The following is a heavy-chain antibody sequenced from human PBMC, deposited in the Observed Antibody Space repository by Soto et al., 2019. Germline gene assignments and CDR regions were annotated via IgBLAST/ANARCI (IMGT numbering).Heavy chain of an antibody. D-gene: IGHD3-22*01. V-gene: IGHV4-39*01. Sequence: QLLLQESGPGLVKPSETLSLTCTVSGGSILDRTYYWAWIRQSPGKGREWIGTIFYSGGTFYTPSLECRVTISVDTSSNQFSLKLSSVTAADTAVYYCARQASGYYYGWFDPWGQGTLVTVSS. CDR3: ARQASGYYYGWFDP. CDR1: GGSILDRTYY. J-gene: IGHJ5*02. CDR2: IFYSGGT.